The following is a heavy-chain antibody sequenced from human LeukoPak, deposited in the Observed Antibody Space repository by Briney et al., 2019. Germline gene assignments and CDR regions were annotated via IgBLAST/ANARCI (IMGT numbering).Heavy chain of an antibody. CDR3: ARVIGAAPGKGYFDY. J-gene: IGHJ4*02. V-gene: IGHV3-21*04. CDR2: INSAGTTR. Sequence: GGSLRLSCAASGFTFSTSTMNWARQAPGKGLEWVASINSAGTTRHYADSVNGRFTISRDNAQNSLYLQMNSLRAEDTAIYYCARVIGAAPGKGYFDYWGQGTLVTVSS. CDR1: GFTFSTST. D-gene: IGHD6-13*01.